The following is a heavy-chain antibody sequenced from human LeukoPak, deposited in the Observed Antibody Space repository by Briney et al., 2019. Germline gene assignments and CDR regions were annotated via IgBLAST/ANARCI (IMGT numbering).Heavy chain of an antibody. Sequence: GGSLRLSRAASGFTVSSNYMSWVRQAPGKGLEWVSVIYSGGSTYYADSVKGRFTISRDNSKNTLYLQMNSLRAEDTAVYYCARGYPGIAVAGLGLDYWGQGTLVTVSS. CDR2: IYSGGST. J-gene: IGHJ4*02. V-gene: IGHV3-53*01. CDR3: ARGYPGIAVAGLGLDY. D-gene: IGHD6-19*01. CDR1: GFTVSSNY.